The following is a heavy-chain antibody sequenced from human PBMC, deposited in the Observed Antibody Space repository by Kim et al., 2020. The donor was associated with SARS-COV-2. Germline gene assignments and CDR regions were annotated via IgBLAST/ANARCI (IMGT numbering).Heavy chain of an antibody. Sequence: SVKVSCKASGGTFRSHAFSWVRQAPGQGLEWMGGIIPNFGTANYAQKFHGRVTITADESTSAAYMELSSLRSEDTAVYYCASSRYCIAARTDYWYFDLWGRGTLVTVSS. D-gene: IGHD6-6*01. CDR2: IIPNFGTA. CDR3: ASSRYCIAARTDYWYFDL. CDR1: GGTFRSHA. V-gene: IGHV1-69*13. J-gene: IGHJ2*01.